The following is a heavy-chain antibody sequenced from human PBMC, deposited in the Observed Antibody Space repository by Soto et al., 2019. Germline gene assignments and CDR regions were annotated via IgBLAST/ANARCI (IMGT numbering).Heavy chain of an antibody. D-gene: IGHD3-16*01. CDR1: GDSIGTYY. J-gene: IGHJ5*02. V-gene: IGHV4-59*01. Sequence: LSLTCSVSGDSIGTYYWSWVRQPPGKGLEWLGFVHYSGSTQYNPSLKGRVTMSVDTSKNQLSLKLRSVTAADTAVYYCARESEGGNLHDWFDPWGQGILVTVSS. CDR3: ARESEGGNLHDWFDP. CDR2: VHYSGST.